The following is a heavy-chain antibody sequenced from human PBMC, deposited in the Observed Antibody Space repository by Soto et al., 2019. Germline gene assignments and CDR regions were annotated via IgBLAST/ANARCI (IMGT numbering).Heavy chain of an antibody. CDR2: IKNTGSGGTT. V-gene: IGHV3-15*07. CDR3: TAGSPSQGGGEFDY. CDR1: GFTFTGAW. J-gene: IGHJ4*02. D-gene: IGHD2-15*01. Sequence: EVQLVESGGGLVEPGGSLTLSCVASGFTFTGAWINWVRQAPGRGLEWVGHIKNTGSGGTTNFAAPVRGRFFLSSDDSKNTVYLQMNTLKTEDAAVYFCTAGSPSQGGGEFDYWGQGTLVTVSS.